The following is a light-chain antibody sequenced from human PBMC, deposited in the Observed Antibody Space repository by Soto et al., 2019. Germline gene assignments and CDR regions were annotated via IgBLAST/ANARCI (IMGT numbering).Light chain of an antibody. Sequence: EIVLTQSPGTPSLSPGERATLSCRASQSVNSNYVTWYQQKPGQAPRLLIYGASSRATGIPDRFSGSGSGTDFTLTISRLEPEDFAVYYCQQYGSSFRYTFGQGTKLEIK. V-gene: IGKV3-20*01. CDR2: GAS. CDR3: QQYGSSFRYT. CDR1: QSVNSNY. J-gene: IGKJ2*01.